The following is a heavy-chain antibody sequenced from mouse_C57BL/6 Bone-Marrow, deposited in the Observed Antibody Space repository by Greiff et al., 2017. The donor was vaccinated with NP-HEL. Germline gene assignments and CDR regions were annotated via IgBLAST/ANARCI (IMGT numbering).Heavy chain of an antibody. Sequence: EVKVVESGAELVRPGASVKLSCTASGFNIKDDYMHWVKQRPEQGLEWIGWIDPENGDTEYASKFQGKATITADTSSNTAYLQLSSLTSEDTAVYYCTTGYYGGGFDYWGQGTTLTVSS. V-gene: IGHV14-4*01. J-gene: IGHJ2*01. CDR3: TTGYYGGGFDY. CDR1: GFNIKDDY. CDR2: IDPENGDT. D-gene: IGHD1-1*01.